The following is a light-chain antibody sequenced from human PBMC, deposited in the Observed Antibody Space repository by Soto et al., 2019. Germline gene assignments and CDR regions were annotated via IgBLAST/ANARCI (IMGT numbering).Light chain of an antibody. V-gene: IGKV1-5*01. CDR2: DAS. CDR1: QSTSSW. CDR3: QQYNSYSIT. J-gene: IGKJ3*01. Sequence: DIQMTQSPSTLSASVGDRVTITCRASQSTSSWLAWYQQKPGKAPKLLIYDASSLESGVPSRFSGSGSGTEFTLTISSLQPDDFATYYCQQYNSYSITFGPGTKVDIK.